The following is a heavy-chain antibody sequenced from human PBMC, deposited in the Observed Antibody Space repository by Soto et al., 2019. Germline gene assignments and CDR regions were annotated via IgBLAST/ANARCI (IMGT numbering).Heavy chain of an antibody. Sequence: QVQLLQSGAEVKNHGSSVKVSCKTSGGTFSNDAISWVRQAPGQGLEWMGGIIPIYGTTHYAQKFQGRVKLSADESTGTAYMELSRLRYEDTGVYYCARDGMGTIVVGMDVWGQGTTVTVSS. CDR1: GGTFSNDA. J-gene: IGHJ6*02. V-gene: IGHV1-69*01. CDR3: ARDGMGTIVVGMDV. CDR2: IIPIYGTT. D-gene: IGHD7-27*01.